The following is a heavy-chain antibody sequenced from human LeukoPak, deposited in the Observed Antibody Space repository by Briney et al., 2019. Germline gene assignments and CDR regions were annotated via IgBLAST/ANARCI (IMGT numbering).Heavy chain of an antibody. D-gene: IGHD3-3*01. V-gene: IGHV3-23*01. CDR2: ISGSGGST. J-gene: IGHJ6*02. CDR3: ASGIFTIFGVVTLDYYGMDV. CDR1: GFPFSSYA. Sequence: GSLSLSCAASGFPFSSYAMSWVRQAPGKGLEWVSAISGSGGSTYYADSVKGRFTISRDNAKNTLYLQMNSLRAEDTAVYYCASGIFTIFGVVTLDYYGMDVWGQGTTVTVSS.